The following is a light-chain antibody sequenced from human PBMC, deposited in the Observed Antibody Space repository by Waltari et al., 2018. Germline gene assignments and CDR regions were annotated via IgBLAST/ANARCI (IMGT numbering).Light chain of an antibody. CDR2: GAS. CDR3: QQRSNWPPG. CDR1: QSVSSSY. Sequence: EIVLTQSPVTLSLSPGEGATLSCRASQSVSSSYLAWYQQKPGQAPRLLIYGASNRATDIPDRFTGSGSGTDFTLTISSLEPEDFAVYYCQQRSNWPPGFGPGTKVDIK. V-gene: IGKV3D-20*02. J-gene: IGKJ3*01.